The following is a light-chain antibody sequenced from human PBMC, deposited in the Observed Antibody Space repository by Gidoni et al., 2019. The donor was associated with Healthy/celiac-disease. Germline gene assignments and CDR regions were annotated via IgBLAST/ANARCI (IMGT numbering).Light chain of an antibody. Sequence: DIVMTQSPDSLAVSLGERATINCKSSQSVLYSSNNKNYLAWYQQKPGQPPKLLMYWASTRESGVPDRFSGSGSWTDFTLTISSLQAEDVAVYYCQQYYSTQYTFGQXTKLEIK. J-gene: IGKJ2*01. V-gene: IGKV4-1*01. CDR1: QSVLYSSNNKNY. CDR2: WAS. CDR3: QQYYSTQYT.